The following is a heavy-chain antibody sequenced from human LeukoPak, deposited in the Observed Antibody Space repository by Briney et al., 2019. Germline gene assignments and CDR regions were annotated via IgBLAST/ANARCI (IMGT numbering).Heavy chain of an antibody. J-gene: IGHJ4*02. CDR1: GFTFSNYA. CDR3: AKAPVTTCRGAFCYPFDY. CDR2: LGGSGGST. Sequence: GGSLRLSCAAAGFTFSNYAMSWVRQSPGKGLEWVSALGGSGGSTYYADSVKGRFTISRDSSKNTLVLQMNRLRPEDAALYYCAKAPVTTCRGAFCYPFDYWGLGTLVTVSS. V-gene: IGHV3-23*01. D-gene: IGHD2-15*01.